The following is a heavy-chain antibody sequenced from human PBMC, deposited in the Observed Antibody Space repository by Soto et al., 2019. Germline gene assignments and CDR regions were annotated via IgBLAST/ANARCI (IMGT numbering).Heavy chain of an antibody. D-gene: IGHD6-19*01. CDR1: GGSIGSSGYY. CDR2: IYYSGST. V-gene: IGHV4-39*01. J-gene: IGHJ4*02. Sequence: PSETLSLTCTVSGGSIGSSGYYWGWVRQSPGKGLEWIGSIYYSGSTYYNPSLKSRVTISVDTSKNQFSLKLSSVTAADAVVYHWARHLYGSGWTASDDWRQGILVTVSS. CDR3: ARHLYGSGWTASDD.